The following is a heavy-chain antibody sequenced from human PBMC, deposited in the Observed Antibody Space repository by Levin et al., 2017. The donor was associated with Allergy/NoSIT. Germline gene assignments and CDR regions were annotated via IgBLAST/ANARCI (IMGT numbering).Heavy chain of an antibody. J-gene: IGHJ4*02. CDR3: VRDNGGASYFAI. Sequence: GESLKISCKGSGYSFTSYWIGWVRQMPGKGLEWMGIIYPGDSNTRYSPSFQGQVIISADRSISTAYLQWSSLKPSDTAMYYCVRDNGGASYFAIWGQGTLVTVSS. CDR1: GYSFTSYW. D-gene: IGHD1-26*01. CDR2: IYPGDSNT. V-gene: IGHV5-51*01.